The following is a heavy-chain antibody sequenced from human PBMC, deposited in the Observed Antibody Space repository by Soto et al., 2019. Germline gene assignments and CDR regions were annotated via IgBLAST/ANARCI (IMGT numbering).Heavy chain of an antibody. V-gene: IGHV2-5*02. CDR1: GFSLDTRGVG. D-gene: IGHD2-21*01. J-gene: IGHJ5*02. CDR3: AHRRKICSGGECYSGWFDP. CDR2: IYWDDDK. Sequence: QITLKESGPALVKPTQTLTLTCTFSGFSLDTRGVGVGWIRQSPGKALECLALIYWDDDKRYSPSLKGRLTITKDTSKTQVVLTMTDMDPVDTATYYCAHRRKICSGGECYSGWFDPWGQGALVIVSS.